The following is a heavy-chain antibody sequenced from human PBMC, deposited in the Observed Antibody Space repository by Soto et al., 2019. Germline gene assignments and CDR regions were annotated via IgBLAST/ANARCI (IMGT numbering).Heavy chain of an antibody. CDR3: AREVTVPGRFGY. CDR2: ISDDGTT. V-gene: IGHV4-61*01. CDR1: GVSVSSINYY. Sequence: QVQLQESGPGLVKPSETLTLTCTVSGVSVSSINYYWSWVRQPPGKGLEWIGYISDDGTTNYNPSLRSRVTISLDVSNNQYSLKLSSVTTVDTAVYYWAREVTVPGRFGYWGQGTLVTVSS. D-gene: IGHD6-19*01. J-gene: IGHJ4*02.